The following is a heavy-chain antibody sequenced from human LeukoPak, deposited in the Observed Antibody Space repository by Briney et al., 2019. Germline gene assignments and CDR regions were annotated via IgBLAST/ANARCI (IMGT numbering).Heavy chain of an antibody. J-gene: IGHJ5*02. V-gene: IGHV4-59*01. CDR1: GGSISSYY. Sequence: PSETLSLTCTVSGGSISSYYWSWIRQPPGKGLEWIGYIYYSGSTTYNPSLKSRVTISVDTSKNHFSLKPSSVTAADTAVYYCARWGYGSGWSVNPWGQGTLVTASS. D-gene: IGHD6-19*01. CDR3: ARWGYGSGWSVNP. CDR2: IYYSGST.